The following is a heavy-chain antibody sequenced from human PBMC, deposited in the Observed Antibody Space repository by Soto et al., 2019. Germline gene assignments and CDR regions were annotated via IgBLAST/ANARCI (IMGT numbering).Heavy chain of an antibody. D-gene: IGHD2-21*01. CDR3: ASSDPYYFFDY. CDR2: MYYTGDT. Sequence: PSETLSLTCTVSGGSISGGGHYWGWIRQPPGKGLEWIGFMYYTGDTYYNPSLKNRLSISVDTSMNQFSLELTSVTAADTAVYYCASSDPYYFFDYWGLGTLVTVSS. J-gene: IGHJ4*02. V-gene: IGHV4-31*03. CDR1: GGSISGGGHY.